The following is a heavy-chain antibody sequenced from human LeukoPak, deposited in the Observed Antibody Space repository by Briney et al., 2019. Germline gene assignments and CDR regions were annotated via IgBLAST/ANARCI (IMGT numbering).Heavy chain of an antibody. D-gene: IGHD6-6*01. Sequence: PSETLSLTCTVSGGSISSGSYYWSWIRQPAGKGLEWIGRIYTSGSTNYNPSLKSRVTISVDTSKNQFSLKLSSVTAADTAVYYCAIGVEYSSSSGVGYWGQGTLVTVSS. CDR3: AIGVEYSSSSGVGY. CDR1: GGSISSGSYY. CDR2: IYTSGST. J-gene: IGHJ4*02. V-gene: IGHV4-61*02.